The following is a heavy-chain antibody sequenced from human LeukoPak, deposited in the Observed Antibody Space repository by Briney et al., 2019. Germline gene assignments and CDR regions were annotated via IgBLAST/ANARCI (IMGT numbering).Heavy chain of an antibody. CDR2: TCYRSKWHN. CDR1: GDSVSSNSAA. CDR3: AGAFSGALDS. J-gene: IGHJ4*02. V-gene: IGHV6-1*01. Sequence: SQTLSLTCAISGDSVSSNSAAWNWIRQSPSRGLEWLGRTCYRSKWHNDYAVSVKSRITVNPDTSRNQFSLQLNSVTPEDTAVYYCAGAFSGALDSWGRGTLVTVSS. D-gene: IGHD3-10*01.